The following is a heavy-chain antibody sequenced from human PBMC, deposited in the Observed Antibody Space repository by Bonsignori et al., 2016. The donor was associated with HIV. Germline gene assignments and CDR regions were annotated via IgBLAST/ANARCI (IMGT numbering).Heavy chain of an antibody. CDR3: ARPLYCSPINSGWFDH. D-gene: IGHD2-15*01. Sequence: VRQMPGKGLEWMGIINPGDSNTTYSPSFRGQVTISADESFSTAYLQWNSLKASDTAIYYCARPLYCSPINSGWFDHWGQGTLVTVSS. V-gene: IGHV5-51*01. CDR2: INPGDSNT. J-gene: IGHJ5*02.